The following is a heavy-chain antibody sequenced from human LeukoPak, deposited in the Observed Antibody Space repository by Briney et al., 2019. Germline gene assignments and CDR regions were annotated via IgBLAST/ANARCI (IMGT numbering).Heavy chain of an antibody. CDR2: INPNSGGT. Sequence: ASVKVSCKASGYTFTGYYMHWVRQAPGQGLEWMGWINPNSGGTNYAQKFQGRVTKTRDTSITTAYMELSRLSSDDTAVYYCARHPGKVTNDWYFDLWGRGTLVTVSS. CDR1: GYTFTGYY. V-gene: IGHV1-2*02. J-gene: IGHJ2*01. CDR3: ARHPGKVTNDWYFDL. D-gene: IGHD4-23*01.